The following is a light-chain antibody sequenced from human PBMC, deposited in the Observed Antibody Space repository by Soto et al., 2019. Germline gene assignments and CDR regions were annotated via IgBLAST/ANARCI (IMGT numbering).Light chain of an antibody. CDR3: SSYTSSSTLLDV. V-gene: IGLV2-14*01. CDR2: DVS. Sequence: QSVLTQPASVSGSPGQSITVSCTGTTSDVGGSHSVSWYQQHPGKAPKLMIYDVSNRPSGVSNRFSGSKSGNTASLTISGLQAEDEADYYCSSYTSSSTLLDVFGTGTKVTVL. J-gene: IGLJ1*01. CDR1: TSDVGGSHS.